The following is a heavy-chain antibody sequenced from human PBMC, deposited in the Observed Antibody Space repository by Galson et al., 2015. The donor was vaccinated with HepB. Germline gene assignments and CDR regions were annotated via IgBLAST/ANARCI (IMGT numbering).Heavy chain of an antibody. Sequence: SLRLSCAASGFTFRTFAMSWVRHTPGKGLECVSVISNGGNNTYSPDSVTGRFTISRDNSQNNLSLQMNSLRAEDTAVQYCAKGTVFDWLLKFEYWGQGALVTVSS. CDR3: AKGTVFDWLLKFEY. J-gene: IGHJ4*02. CDR2: ISNGGNNT. D-gene: IGHD3-9*01. CDR1: GFTFRTFA. V-gene: IGHV3-23*03.